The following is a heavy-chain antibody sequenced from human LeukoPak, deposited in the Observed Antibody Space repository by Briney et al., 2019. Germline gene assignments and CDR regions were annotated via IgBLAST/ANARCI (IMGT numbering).Heavy chain of an antibody. CDR1: GGTFSSYA. CDR3: ARDLWFGELLVDNWFDP. CDR2: ISAYNGNT. J-gene: IGHJ5*02. V-gene: IGHV1-18*01. D-gene: IGHD3-10*01. Sequence: ASVTVSCKASGGTFSSYAISWVRQAPGQGLEWMGWISAYNGNTNYAQKLQGRVTMTTDTSTSTAYMELRSLRSDDTAVYYCARDLWFGELLVDNWFDPWGQGTLVTVSS.